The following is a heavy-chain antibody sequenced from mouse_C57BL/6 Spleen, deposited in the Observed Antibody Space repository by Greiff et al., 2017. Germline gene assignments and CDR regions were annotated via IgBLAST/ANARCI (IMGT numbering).Heavy chain of an antibody. CDR1: GYTFTDYN. CDR3: ARLEVVAKCFDV. D-gene: IGHD1-1*01. V-gene: IGHV1-22*01. Sequence: VQLQQSGPELVKPGASVKMSCKASGYTFTDYNMHWVKQSHGKSLEWIGYINPNNGGTSYNQKFKGKATLTVNKSSSTAYMALRSLTSEDSAVYYCARLEVVAKCFDVWGTGTTVTVSS. CDR2: INPNNGGT. J-gene: IGHJ1*03.